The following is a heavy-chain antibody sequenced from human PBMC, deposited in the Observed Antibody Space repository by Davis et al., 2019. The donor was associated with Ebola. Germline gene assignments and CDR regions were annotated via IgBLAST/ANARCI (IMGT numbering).Heavy chain of an antibody. CDR2: INPSGGST. CDR1: GYTFTSYY. D-gene: IGHD6-13*01. V-gene: IGHV1-46*01. CDR3: AREGPGGYSSNTKVGWFDP. J-gene: IGHJ5*02. Sequence: ASVKVSCKASGYTFTSYYMHWVRQAPGQGLEWMGIINPSGGSTSYAQKFQGRVTMTRDTSTSTVYMELSSLRSEDTAVYYCAREGPGGYSSNTKVGWFDPWGQGTLVTVSS.